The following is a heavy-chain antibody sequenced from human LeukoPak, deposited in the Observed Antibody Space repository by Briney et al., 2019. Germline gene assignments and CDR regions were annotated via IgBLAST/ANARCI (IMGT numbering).Heavy chain of an antibody. D-gene: IGHD5-18*01. CDR3: AKGYSYGED. V-gene: IGHV3-23*01. CDR2: IRGSGGST. CDR1: GFTFRSYA. Sequence: GGSLGLSCAASGFTFRSYAMSWGRQAPGKGLEWVSAIRGSGGSTYYADSVKGRFTISRDNSKNTLYLQMNSLRAEDTAVYYCAKGYSYGEDWGQGTLVTVSS. J-gene: IGHJ4*02.